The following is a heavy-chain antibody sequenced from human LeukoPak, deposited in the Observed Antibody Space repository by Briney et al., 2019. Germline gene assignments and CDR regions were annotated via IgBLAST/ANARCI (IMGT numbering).Heavy chain of an antibody. J-gene: IGHJ5*02. CDR3: ARGLPITMVRGVPNWFDP. Sequence: EASVTVSCKASGGTFISYAISWVRQAPGQGLEWMGGIIPILGIANYAQKFQGRVTITADKSTSTAYMELSSLRSEDTAVYYCARGLPITMVRGVPNWFDPWGQGTLVTVSS. CDR1: GGTFISYA. D-gene: IGHD3-10*01. CDR2: IIPILGIA. V-gene: IGHV1-69*10.